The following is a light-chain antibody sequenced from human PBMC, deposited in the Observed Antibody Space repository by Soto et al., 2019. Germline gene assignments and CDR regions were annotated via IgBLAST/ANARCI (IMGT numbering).Light chain of an antibody. V-gene: IGKV3-20*01. Sequence: TVMTQAPVTLSVSPGVRVTLSPRASQSVNSHLAWYQQKPGQAPRLLIYAASNRATATPGRFSGSGSGTDFTLTISRLEPEDEAFYYCQQYGSSPWTFGQGSKVDIK. CDR1: QSVNSH. CDR3: QQYGSSPWT. CDR2: AAS. J-gene: IGKJ1*01.